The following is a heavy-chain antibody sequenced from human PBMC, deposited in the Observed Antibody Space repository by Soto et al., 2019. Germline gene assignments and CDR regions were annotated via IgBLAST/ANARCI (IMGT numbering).Heavy chain of an antibody. V-gene: IGHV4-59*01. CDR3: ARTTTLENYFDY. Sequence: SETLSLTCTVSGGSFSSYYWSWIRQPPGKGLEWIGYIYYTGSIIYNPSLKSRVTMSVDMSMKQFSLKLSSVTAADTAVYYCARTTTLENYFDYWGQGTLVTVSS. J-gene: IGHJ4*02. CDR2: IYYTGSI. D-gene: IGHD2-15*01. CDR1: GGSFSSYY.